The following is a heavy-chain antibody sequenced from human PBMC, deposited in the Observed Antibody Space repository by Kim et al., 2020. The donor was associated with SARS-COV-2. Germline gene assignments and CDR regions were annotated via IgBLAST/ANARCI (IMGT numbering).Heavy chain of an antibody. V-gene: IGHV3-11*06. Sequence: DPGHGQLTISRDNAKNSLYLQMNSLRVEDPAVYYCARGSGVSGGWYPVDYWGQGTLVTVSS. D-gene: IGHD6-19*01. CDR3: ARGSGVSGGWYPVDY. J-gene: IGHJ4*02.